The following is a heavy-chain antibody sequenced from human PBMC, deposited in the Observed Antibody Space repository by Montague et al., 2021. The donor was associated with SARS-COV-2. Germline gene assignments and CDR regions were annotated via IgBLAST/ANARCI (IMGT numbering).Heavy chain of an antibody. CDR3: AKDGNGYYDFWSGYYTVQGYYYYYMDV. CDR1: GFTFSSYA. D-gene: IGHD3-3*01. CDR2: ISGSGGST. J-gene: IGHJ6*03. Sequence: SRRLSLSASGFTFSSYAMSWVRQAPGKGLEWVSAISGSGGSTYYADSVKGRFTISRDNSKNTLYLQMNSLRAEDTAVYYCAKDGNGYYDFWSGYYTVQGYYYYYMDVWGKGTTVTVSS. V-gene: IGHV3-23*01.